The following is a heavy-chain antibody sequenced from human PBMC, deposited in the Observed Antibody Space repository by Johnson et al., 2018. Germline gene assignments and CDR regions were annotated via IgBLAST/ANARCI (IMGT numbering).Heavy chain of an antibody. J-gene: IGHJ1*01. CDR3: ASDHSALTSSYFQQ. CDR2: IWHDGSNK. Sequence: QVQLVQSGGGVVQPGRSLRLSCAASGFTFRSYAMHWVRQAPGKGLEWVEVIWHDGSNKFYADSVKGRFTVSRDNSKNTLHLQLNSLRADDTALYYCASDHSALTSSYFQQWGQGTLVSVSS. V-gene: IGHV3-33*01. CDR1: GFTFRSYA. D-gene: IGHD3-9*01.